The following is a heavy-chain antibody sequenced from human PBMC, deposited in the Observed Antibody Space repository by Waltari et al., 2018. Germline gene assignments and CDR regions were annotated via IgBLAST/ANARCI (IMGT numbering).Heavy chain of an antibody. J-gene: IGHJ4*02. D-gene: IGHD5-18*01. Sequence: EVQLLESGGGLVQPGGSLRLSCAASGFTFSSYAMSWVRQAPGKGLEWVSSISGSVCSTYYADSVKGRFTISRDNSKNTLYLQMNSLRAEDTAVYYCAKGASRIQLWPRGFDYWGQGTLVTISS. CDR2: ISGSVCST. CDR1: GFTFSSYA. CDR3: AKGASRIQLWPRGFDY. V-gene: IGHV3-23*01.